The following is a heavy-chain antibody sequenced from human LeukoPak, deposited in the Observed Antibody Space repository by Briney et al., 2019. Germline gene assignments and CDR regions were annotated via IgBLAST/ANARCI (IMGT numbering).Heavy chain of an antibody. CDR3: ARDGSSPFSH. Sequence: PGGSLRLSCAASGFTFSSYSMNWVRQALGKRLEWVSSISSSSSYIYYADSVKGRFTISRDNAKNSLYLQMNSLRAEDTAVYYCARDGSSPFSHWGQGTLVTVSS. CDR2: ISSSSSYI. CDR1: GFTFSSYS. D-gene: IGHD1-26*01. J-gene: IGHJ4*02. V-gene: IGHV3-21*01.